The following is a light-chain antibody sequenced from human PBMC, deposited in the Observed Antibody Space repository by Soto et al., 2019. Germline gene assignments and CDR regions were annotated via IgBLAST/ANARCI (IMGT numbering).Light chain of an antibody. CDR1: QSVLYNSDNKNY. CDR2: WAS. CDR3: QQYHTTLS. Sequence: DIVMTQSPDSLAVSLGERATINCKSSQSVLYNSDNKNYLAWYQQKPGQPPKLLIYWASTRDSGVPDRFSGNGSGADFTLTISSLQAEDVAVYYCQQYHTTLSFGGGTKVDIK. J-gene: IGKJ4*01. V-gene: IGKV4-1*01.